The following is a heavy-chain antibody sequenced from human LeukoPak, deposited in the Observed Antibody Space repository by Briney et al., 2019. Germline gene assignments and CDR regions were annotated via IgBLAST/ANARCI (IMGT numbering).Heavy chain of an antibody. V-gene: IGHV3-9*03. CDR3: AKDIYSSSSASFDY. Sequence: GRSLRLSCAVSGFTFDDYAMHWVRQAPGKGLEWVSGISWNSGSIGYADSVKGRFTISRDNAKNSLYLQMNSLRAEDMALYYCAKDIYSSSSASFDYWGQGTLVTVSS. D-gene: IGHD6-6*01. J-gene: IGHJ4*02. CDR1: GFTFDDYA. CDR2: ISWNSGSI.